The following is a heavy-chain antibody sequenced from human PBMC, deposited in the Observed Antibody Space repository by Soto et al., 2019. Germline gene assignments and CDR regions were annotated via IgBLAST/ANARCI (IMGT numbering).Heavy chain of an antibody. D-gene: IGHD2-2*01. V-gene: IGHV1-46*01. CDR3: AQSVSGTSLGDY. CDR1: GYPFTSYY. Sequence: ASLKLSCKASGYPFTSYYMHWVRQAPGQGLEWMGIINPSGGSTSYAQKFQGRVTMTRDTSTSTVYMELSSLRSEDTAVYYCAQSVSGTSLGDYWGQGTLVTVSS. CDR2: INPSGGST. J-gene: IGHJ4*02.